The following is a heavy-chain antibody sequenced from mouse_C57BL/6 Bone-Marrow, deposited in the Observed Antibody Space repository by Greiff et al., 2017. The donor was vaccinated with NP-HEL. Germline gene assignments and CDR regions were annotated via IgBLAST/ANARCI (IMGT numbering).Heavy chain of an antibody. Sequence: QVQLQQSGPGLVQPSQSLSITCTVSGFSFTSYGVHWVRQSPGKGLEWLGVIWSGGSTDYNAAFISRLSISKDNSKSQVFVKINSRQADDRARYYCARNEWLLRGGYAMDYWGQGTSVTVAS. CDR2: IWSGGST. CDR3: ARNEWLLRGGYAMDY. CDR1: GFSFTSYG. V-gene: IGHV2-2*01. J-gene: IGHJ4*01. D-gene: IGHD2-3*01.